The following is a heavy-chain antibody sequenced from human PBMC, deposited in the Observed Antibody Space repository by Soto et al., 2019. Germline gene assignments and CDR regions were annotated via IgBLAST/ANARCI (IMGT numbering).Heavy chain of an antibody. D-gene: IGHD3-9*01. J-gene: IGHJ6*02. CDR1: GFTFSSYS. CDR3: ARGLVRHCYYYGMDV. V-gene: IGHV3-48*02. CDR2: ISSSSSTI. Sequence: EVQLVESGGGLVQPGGSLRLSCAASGFTFSSYSMNWVRQAPGKGLEWVSYISSSSSTIYYADSVKGRFTISRDNAKNSLYLQMNSLRDEDTAVYYCARGLVRHCYYYGMDVWGQGTTVTVSS.